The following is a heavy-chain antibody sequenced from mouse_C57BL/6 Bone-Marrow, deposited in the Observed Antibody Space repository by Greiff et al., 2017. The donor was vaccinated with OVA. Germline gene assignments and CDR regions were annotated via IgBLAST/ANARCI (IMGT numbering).Heavy chain of an antibody. Sequence: QVQLQQSGAELAKPGASVKLSCKASGYTFTSYWMHWVKQRPGQGLEWIGYINPSNGYTKYNQKFKDKATLTADKSSSTAYMQLSSLTSEDSAVYFCARKPLYYGSSSAMGDWGQGTSVTFAT. CDR2: INPSNGYT. CDR3: ARKPLYYGSSSAMGD. V-gene: IGHV1-7*01. D-gene: IGHD1-1*01. J-gene: IGHJ4*01. CDR1: GYTFTSYW.